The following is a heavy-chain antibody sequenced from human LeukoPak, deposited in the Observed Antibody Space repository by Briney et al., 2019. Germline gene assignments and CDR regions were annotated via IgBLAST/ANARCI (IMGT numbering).Heavy chain of an antibody. J-gene: IGHJ4*02. Sequence: PGGSLRLSCAASGFTFSSYWMSWVRQAPGKGLEWVANIKQDGSEKYYVDSVKGRFTISRDNAKNSLYLQMNSLRAEDTAVYYCARLGGGYLWSGYYLPYFDYWGQGTLVTVSS. D-gene: IGHD3-3*01. CDR3: ARLGGGYLWSGYYLPYFDY. CDR2: IKQDGSEK. CDR1: GFTFSSYW. V-gene: IGHV3-7*01.